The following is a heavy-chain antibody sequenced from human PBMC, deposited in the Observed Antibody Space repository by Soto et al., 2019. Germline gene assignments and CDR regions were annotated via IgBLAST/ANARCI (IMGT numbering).Heavy chain of an antibody. CDR3: ARDTYYYDSSGYQTLYFQH. CDR2: INPNSGGT. V-gene: IGHV1-2*04. CDR1: GYTFTGYY. Sequence: ASVKVSCKASGYTFTGYYMHWVRQAPGQGLEWMGWINPNSGGTNYAQKFQGWVTMTRDTSISTAYMELSRLRSDDTAVYYCARDTYYYDSSGYQTLYFQHWGQGTLVTVSS. D-gene: IGHD3-22*01. J-gene: IGHJ1*01.